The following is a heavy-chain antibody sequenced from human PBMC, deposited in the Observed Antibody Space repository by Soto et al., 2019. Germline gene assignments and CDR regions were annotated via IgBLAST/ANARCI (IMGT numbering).Heavy chain of an antibody. CDR1: GFTFSSYS. Sequence: GGSLRLSCAASGFTFSSYSMNWVRQAPGKGLEWVSSISSSSSYIYYADSVKGRFTISRDNAKNSLYLQMNSLRAEDTVVYYCARDPLLRFLEWSGQGGLFDYWGQGTLVTVSS. CDR3: ARDPLLRFLEWSGQGGLFDY. CDR2: ISSSSSYI. D-gene: IGHD3-3*01. V-gene: IGHV3-21*01. J-gene: IGHJ4*02.